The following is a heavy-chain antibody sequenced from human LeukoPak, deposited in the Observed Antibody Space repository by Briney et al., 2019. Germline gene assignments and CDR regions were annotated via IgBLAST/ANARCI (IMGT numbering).Heavy chain of an antibody. CDR2: IYYSGST. J-gene: IGHJ4*02. D-gene: IGHD4-17*01. CDR1: GGSISSSGSY. CDR3: ARQQSYGDYYFDY. V-gene: IGHV4-39*07. Sequence: SETLSLTCTVSGGSISSSGSYWGWIRQPPGKGLEWIGNIYYSGSTYYSPSLKSRVTISVDTPKTQFSLKLTSVTAADTAVYYCARQQSYGDYYFDYWGQGTLVTVPS.